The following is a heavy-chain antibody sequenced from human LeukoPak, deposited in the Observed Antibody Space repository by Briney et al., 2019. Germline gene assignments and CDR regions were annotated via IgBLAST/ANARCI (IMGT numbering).Heavy chain of an antibody. CDR1: GLTVSRNY. J-gene: IGHJ4*02. D-gene: IGHD3-10*01. Sequence: GGSLRLSCAASGLTVSRNYMSWVRQAPGKGLEWVSLIYSDGSTYYGDFVTGRFTISRDNSKNTVDLQTSSLRAEDTAVYYCARGTSMVRGVIPFDYWGQGTLVTVSS. CDR2: IYSDGST. V-gene: IGHV3-66*01. CDR3: ARGTSMVRGVIPFDY.